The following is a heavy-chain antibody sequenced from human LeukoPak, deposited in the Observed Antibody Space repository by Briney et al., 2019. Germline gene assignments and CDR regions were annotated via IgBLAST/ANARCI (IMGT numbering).Heavy chain of an antibody. D-gene: IGHD2-21*02. V-gene: IGHV4-30-2*01. CDR3: ARGVVTARQAFDI. CDR2: IYHSGST. CDR1: GGSISSGGYS. Sequence: SETLSLTCAVSGGSISSGGYSWSWIRQPPGKGLEWIGYIYHSGSTYYNPSLKSRVTISVDRSKNQFSLKLSSVTAADTAVYYCARGVVTARQAFDIWGQGTMVTVSS. J-gene: IGHJ3*02.